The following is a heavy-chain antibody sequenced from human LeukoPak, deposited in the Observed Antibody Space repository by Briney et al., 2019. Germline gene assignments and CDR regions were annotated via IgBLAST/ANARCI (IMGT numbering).Heavy chain of an antibody. J-gene: IGHJ5*02. V-gene: IGHV4-59*08. CDR1: GGSISSYY. CDR3: ARHPHCSGGSCYFAWFDP. Sequence: KPSETLSLTCTVSGGSISSYYWSWIRQPPGKGLEWIGYIYYSGSTNYNPSLKSRVTISVDTSKNQFSLKLSSVTAADTAVYYCARHPHCSGGSCYFAWFDPWGQGTLVTVSS. CDR2: IYYSGST. D-gene: IGHD2-15*01.